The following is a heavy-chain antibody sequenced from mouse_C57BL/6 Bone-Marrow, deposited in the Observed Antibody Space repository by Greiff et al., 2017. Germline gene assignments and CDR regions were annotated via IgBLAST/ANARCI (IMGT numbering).Heavy chain of an antibody. J-gene: IGHJ4*01. D-gene: IGHD1-1*02. Sequence: VQLQQPGAELVKPGASVKLSCKASGYTFTSYWMQWVKQRPGQGLEWIGEIDPSDSYTNYNQKFKGKATLTSDTCSSTAYMQLSSLTSEDSAVYYCARRWDMDYWGQGTSVTVSS. V-gene: IGHV1-50*01. CDR2: IDPSDSYT. CDR3: ARRWDMDY. CDR1: GYTFTSYW.